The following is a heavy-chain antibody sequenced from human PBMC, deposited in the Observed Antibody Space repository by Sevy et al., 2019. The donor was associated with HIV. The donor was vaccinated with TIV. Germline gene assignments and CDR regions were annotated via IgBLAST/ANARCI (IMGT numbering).Heavy chain of an antibody. J-gene: IGHJ6*02. CDR3: ARHIAAAGRYYYYGMDV. CDR2: IYPGDSDT. V-gene: IGHV5-51*01. D-gene: IGHD6-13*01. Sequence: GESLKISCKGSGYSFTSYWIGWVRQMPGKGLEWMGIIYPGDSDTRYSPSFQGQVTISADKSIRTAYLQWSSLKASDTAMYYCARHIAAAGRYYYYGMDVWGQGTTVTVSS. CDR1: GYSFTSYW.